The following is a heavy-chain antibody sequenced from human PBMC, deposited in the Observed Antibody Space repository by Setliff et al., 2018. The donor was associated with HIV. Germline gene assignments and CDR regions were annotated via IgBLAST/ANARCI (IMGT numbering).Heavy chain of an antibody. Sequence: GGSLRLSCGASGFIFSDSWMDWVRQAPGKGLEWVATIKKDGREKYYVDSVKGRFTISRDNARTSLYVEMSSLRVEDTAVYFCASMWKVGAWGRGTLVTVSS. CDR3: ASMWKVGA. CDR1: GFIFSDSW. D-gene: IGHD1-26*01. CDR2: IKKDGREK. V-gene: IGHV3-7*03. J-gene: IGHJ5*02.